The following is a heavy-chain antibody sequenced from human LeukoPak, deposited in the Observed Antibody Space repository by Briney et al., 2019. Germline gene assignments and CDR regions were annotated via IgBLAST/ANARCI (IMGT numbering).Heavy chain of an antibody. CDR2: ISDDGNNQ. CDR3: AKGKYSSGGVPDY. J-gene: IGHJ4*02. D-gene: IGHD6-19*01. Sequence: TGGSLRLSCAASGFIFSTYAIHWVRQAPGKGLEWVAVISDDGNNQYYADSVKGRFIVSRDNSKNTLYLQINSLRGEDTAVYYCAKGKYSSGGVPDYWGQGTLVTVSS. CDR1: GFIFSTYA. V-gene: IGHV3-30-3*01.